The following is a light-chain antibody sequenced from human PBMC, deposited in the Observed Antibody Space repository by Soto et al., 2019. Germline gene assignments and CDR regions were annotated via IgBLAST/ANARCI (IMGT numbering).Light chain of an antibody. J-gene: IGLJ1*01. Sequence: QSALTQPASVSGSPGQSITISCTGTSSDVGGYNYVSWYQQHPGKAPRLMIFDVSNRPSGVSNRFSGSKSGNAASLTISGHQADEEADYYCSSFTSSTTYVFGTGTKLTVL. V-gene: IGLV2-14*01. CDR1: SSDVGGYNY. CDR2: DVS. CDR3: SSFTSSTTYV.